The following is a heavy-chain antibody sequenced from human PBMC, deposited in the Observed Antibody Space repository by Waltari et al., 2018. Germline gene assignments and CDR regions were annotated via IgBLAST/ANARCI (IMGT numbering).Heavy chain of an antibody. CDR2: IYHSGST. Sequence: QVQLQESGPGLVQPSETLSLTCAVSGYSISSGYHWGWIRQPPGKGLEWIGSIYHSGSTYYNPSLKSRVTISVDTSKNQFSLKLSSVTAADTAVYYCARSDYYDSSGYYWYFDLWGRGTLVTVSS. CDR3: ARSDYYDSSGYYWYFDL. D-gene: IGHD3-22*01. V-gene: IGHV4-38-2*01. J-gene: IGHJ2*01. CDR1: GYSISSGYH.